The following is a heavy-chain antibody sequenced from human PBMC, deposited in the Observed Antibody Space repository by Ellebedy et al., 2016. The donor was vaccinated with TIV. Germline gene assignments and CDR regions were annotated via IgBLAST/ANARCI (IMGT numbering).Heavy chain of an antibody. J-gene: IGHJ4*02. CDR1: GYTFTGYY. D-gene: IGHD2-21*01. Sequence: ASVKVSCKASGYTFTGYYMHWVRQAPGQGLEWMGWINPNSGGTNYAQIFQGWVTMTRDTSISTAYMELRRLRSDDTAVYYCARGMRQGLWWPYFDYWGQGTLVTVFS. CDR3: ARGMRQGLWWPYFDY. CDR2: INPNSGGT. V-gene: IGHV1-2*04.